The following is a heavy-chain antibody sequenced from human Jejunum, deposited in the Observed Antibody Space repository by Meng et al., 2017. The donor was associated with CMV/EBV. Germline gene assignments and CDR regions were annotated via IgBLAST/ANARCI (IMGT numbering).Heavy chain of an antibody. J-gene: IGHJ4*01. D-gene: IGHD3-10*01. CDR1: SSDSVG. V-gene: IGHV6-1*01. CDR2: RCYRTRWYK. Sequence: SSDSVGWNWIGQYPARGVEWLGRRCYRTRWYKEYAQSVKGRISINPETSKNQFTLQLSSVNSEDTAVYYCARDLRYGSGSYNNYFDYWGQGTLVTVSS. CDR3: ARDLRYGSGSYNNYFDY.